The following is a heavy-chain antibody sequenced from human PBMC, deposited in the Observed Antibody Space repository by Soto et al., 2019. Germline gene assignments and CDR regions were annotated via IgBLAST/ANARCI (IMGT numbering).Heavy chain of an antibody. V-gene: IGHV4-31*03. Sequence: SETLSLTCTVSGGSISSGGYYWSWIRQHPGKGLEWIGYIYYSGSTYYNPSLKSRVTISVDTSKNQFSLKLSSVTAADTAVYYCARDSHRGGNSEIGTYYYYYGMDVWGQGTTVTVSS. CDR1: GGSISSGGYY. J-gene: IGHJ6*02. CDR3: ARDSHRGGNSEIGTYYYYYGMDV. D-gene: IGHD4-4*01. CDR2: IYYSGST.